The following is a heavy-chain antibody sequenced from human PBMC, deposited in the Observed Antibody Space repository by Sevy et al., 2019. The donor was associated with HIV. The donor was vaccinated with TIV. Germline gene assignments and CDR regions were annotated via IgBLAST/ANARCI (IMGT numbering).Heavy chain of an antibody. CDR1: GFTVSSNY. D-gene: IGHD6-13*01. CDR2: IYSGGST. J-gene: IGHJ2*01. Sequence: GGSLILSCAGSGFTVSSNYMSWVRQAPGKGLEWVSIIYSGGSTHYADSMKGRFVISRDDSKNTLYLQMNSLRAEDTAVYYWARNGFSSGTLFGYFDLWGRGTLVTVSS. CDR3: ARNGFSSGTLFGYFDL. V-gene: IGHV3-53*01.